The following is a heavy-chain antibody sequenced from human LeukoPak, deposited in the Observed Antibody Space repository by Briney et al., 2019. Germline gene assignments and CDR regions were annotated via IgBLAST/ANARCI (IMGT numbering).Heavy chain of an antibody. D-gene: IGHD3-10*01. CDR2: INHSGST. CDR3: ARGRITMVRGVTTRPYGMDV. V-gene: IGHV4-34*01. J-gene: IGHJ6*02. CDR1: GGSFSGYY. Sequence: SETLSLTCAVYGGSFSGYYWSWIRQPPGKGLEWIGEINHSGSTNYNPSLKSRVTISVDTSKNQFSLKLRSVTAADTAVYYCARGRITMVRGVTTRPYGMDVWGQGTTVTVSS.